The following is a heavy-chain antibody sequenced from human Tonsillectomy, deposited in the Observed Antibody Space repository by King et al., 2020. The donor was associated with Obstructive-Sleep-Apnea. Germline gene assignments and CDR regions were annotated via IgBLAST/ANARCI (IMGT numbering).Heavy chain of an antibody. CDR2: INWNGDTT. Sequence: VQLVESGAVVVQPGGSLRLSCAASGFSFNDYSMHWVRQAPGKVLEWVSDINWNGDTTYYAESVKGRFTISRDNRQNSLYLQMNSLTNDDTALFYCAKEIATIYFDYWGQGTLVTVSS. CDR1: GFSFNDYS. J-gene: IGHJ4*02. V-gene: IGHV3-43*01. CDR3: AKEIATIYFDY.